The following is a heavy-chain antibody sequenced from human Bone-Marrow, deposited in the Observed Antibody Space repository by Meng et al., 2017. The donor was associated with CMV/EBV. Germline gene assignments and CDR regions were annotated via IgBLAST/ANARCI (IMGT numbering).Heavy chain of an antibody. Sequence: GESLKISCAASGFTFSNYWMSWVRQAPGKGLEWVAIISYDGGNEYYADSVKGRFTISRDNSKNTLYLQMNSLRAEDTAVYYCARVVGSLQYYYYYYGMDVWGQGTTVTVSS. CDR1: GFTFSNYW. V-gene: IGHV3-30*03. CDR3: ARVVGSLQYYYYYYGMDV. D-gene: IGHD1-26*01. CDR2: ISYDGGNE. J-gene: IGHJ6*02.